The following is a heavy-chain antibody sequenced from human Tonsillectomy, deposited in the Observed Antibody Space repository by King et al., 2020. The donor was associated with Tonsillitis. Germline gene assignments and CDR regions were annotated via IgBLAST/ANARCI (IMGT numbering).Heavy chain of an antibody. CDR3: AKGNYDILTGYYSYYFDY. D-gene: IGHD3-9*01. Sequence: VQLVESGGGLVQPGRSLRLSCAASGFTFDDYGMHWVRHAPGKGLEWVSGITWNSAGIGYADSVEGRFTISRDNAENSLYLQMNSLRVEDTALYYCAKGNYDILTGYYSYYFDYWGQGTLVTVSS. J-gene: IGHJ4*02. V-gene: IGHV3-9*01. CDR2: ITWNSAGI. CDR1: GFTFDDYG.